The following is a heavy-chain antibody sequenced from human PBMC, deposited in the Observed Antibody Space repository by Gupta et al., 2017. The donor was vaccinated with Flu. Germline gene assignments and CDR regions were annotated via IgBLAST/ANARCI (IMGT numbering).Heavy chain of an antibody. Sequence: EVQLVESGGGLVQPGGSLKLSCAASGFTFSGSAMHWVRQASGKGLEWVGRIRSKANSYATAYAASVKGRFTISRDDSKNTAYLQMNSLKTEDTAVYYCTRHLYYYYGMDVWGQGTTVTVSS. CDR3: TRHLYYYYGMDV. J-gene: IGHJ6*02. V-gene: IGHV3-73*02. CDR1: GFTFSGSA. CDR2: IRSKANSYAT.